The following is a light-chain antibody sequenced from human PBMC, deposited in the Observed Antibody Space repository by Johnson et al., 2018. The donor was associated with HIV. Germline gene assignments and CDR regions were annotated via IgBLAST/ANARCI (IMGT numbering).Light chain of an antibody. V-gene: IGLV1-51*02. J-gene: IGLJ1*01. CDR2: ENN. CDR1: SSNSGNNY. CDR3: GTWDSSLSAYV. Sequence: QSVLTQPPSVSAAPGQKVTISCSGSSSNSGNNYVSWYQQLPGTAPKLLIYENNKRPSGIPDRFSGSKSGTSATLGITGLQTGDEADYYCGTWDSSLSAYVFGNGTKVNVL.